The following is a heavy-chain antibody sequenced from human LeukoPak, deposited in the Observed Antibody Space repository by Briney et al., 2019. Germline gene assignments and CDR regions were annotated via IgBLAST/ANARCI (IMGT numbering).Heavy chain of an antibody. D-gene: IGHD2-8*02. CDR3: ARHSLPLVAVKY. J-gene: IGHJ4*02. CDR2: IYYSGST. Sequence: KPSETLSLTCIVSGDSISSSSYYWGWIRQPPGKGLEWIGSIYYSGSTYYNPSLKSRVTISVDTSKNQFSLKLNSVTAADTSVYFCARHSLPLVAVKYWGQGTLVTVSS. V-gene: IGHV4-39*01. CDR1: GDSISSSSYY.